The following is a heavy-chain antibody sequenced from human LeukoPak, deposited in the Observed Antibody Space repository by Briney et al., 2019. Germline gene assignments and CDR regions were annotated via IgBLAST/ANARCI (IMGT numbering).Heavy chain of an antibody. J-gene: IGHJ4*02. CDR2: ISGSGGST. D-gene: IGHD3-10*01. CDR1: GFTFSSYA. CDR3: AKGWRDYYGSGSYDY. Sequence: GGSLRLSCAASGFTFSSYAMSWVRQAPGKGLEWVSAISGSGGSTYYADSVKGRFTISRDSSKNTLYLQMNSLRAEDTAVYYCAKGWRDYYGSGSYDYWGQGTLVTVSS. V-gene: IGHV3-23*01.